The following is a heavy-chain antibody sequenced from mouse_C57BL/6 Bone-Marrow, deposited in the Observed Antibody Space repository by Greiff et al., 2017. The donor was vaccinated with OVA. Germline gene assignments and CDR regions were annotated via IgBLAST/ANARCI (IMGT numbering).Heavy chain of an antibody. CDR1: GFTFSDYY. CDR3: ARQNYYGSSYGYFDV. CDR2: ISNGGGST. V-gene: IGHV5-12*01. D-gene: IGHD1-1*01. J-gene: IGHJ1*03. Sequence: EVNLVESGGGLVQPGGSLKLSCAASGFTFSDYYMYWVRQTPEKRLEWVAYISNGGGSTYYPDTVKGRFTISRDNAKNTLYLQMSRLKSEDTAMYYCARQNYYGSSYGYFDVWGTGTTVTVSS.